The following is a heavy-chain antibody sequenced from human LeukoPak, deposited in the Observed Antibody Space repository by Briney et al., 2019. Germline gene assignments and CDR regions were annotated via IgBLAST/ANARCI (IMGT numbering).Heavy chain of an antibody. D-gene: IGHD3-10*02. CDR1: GFKFDDYG. V-gene: IGHV3-20*04. CDR3: AELGITMIGGV. Sequence: GGSLRLSCAASGFKFDDYGMSWCRRAPGKGRERVSGITWSGDDRGYADSVKCPFTITRDNAKNTLYLQMNSLSAEDTAVYYCAELGITMIGGVWGKGTTVTISS. CDR2: ITWSGDDR. J-gene: IGHJ6*04.